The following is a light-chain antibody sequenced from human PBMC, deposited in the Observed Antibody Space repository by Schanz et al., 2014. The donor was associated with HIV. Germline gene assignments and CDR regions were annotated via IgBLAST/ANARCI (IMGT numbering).Light chain of an antibody. J-gene: IGLJ3*02. CDR1: SSDVGGYNY. V-gene: IGLV2-8*01. CDR3: SSFTSSNTWV. CDR2: EVS. Sequence: QSALTQPPSASGSPGQSVTISCTGTSSDVGGYNYVSWYQQHPGKAPKVMIYEVSKRPSGVPDRFSGSKSGNTASLTVTGLQAEDEADYHCSSFTSSNTWVFGGGTKVTVL.